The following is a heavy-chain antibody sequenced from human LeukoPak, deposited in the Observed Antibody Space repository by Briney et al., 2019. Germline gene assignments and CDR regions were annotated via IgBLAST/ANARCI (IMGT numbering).Heavy chain of an antibody. J-gene: IGHJ4*02. D-gene: IGHD3-10*01. V-gene: IGHV4-4*07. CDR1: GGSISSYY. CDR3: ARENSGNCGFDY. Sequence: ASETLSLTCTVSGGSISSYYWGWIRQPAGKGLEWIGRVYTSGSTNYNPSLKSRVTMSVDTSQYRFSLKLSSVTAADTAVYYCARENSGNCGFDYWGQGTLVTVSS. CDR2: VYTSGST.